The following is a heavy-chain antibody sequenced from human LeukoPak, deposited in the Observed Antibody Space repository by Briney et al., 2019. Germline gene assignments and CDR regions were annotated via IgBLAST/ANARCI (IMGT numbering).Heavy chain of an antibody. CDR1: AFTFSSYE. D-gene: IGHD3-10*02. J-gene: IGHJ6*04. CDR2: ISSSGRTI. Sequence: GGSLTFSGAASAFTFSSYEMNWVRQAPGKGLEWGLYISSSGRTIDYADSVKGRLTISRDHAKDYLYLQMNSLRAEDTAVYYCAELGITMIGGVWGKGTTVTISS. CDR3: AELGITMIGGV. V-gene: IGHV3-48*03.